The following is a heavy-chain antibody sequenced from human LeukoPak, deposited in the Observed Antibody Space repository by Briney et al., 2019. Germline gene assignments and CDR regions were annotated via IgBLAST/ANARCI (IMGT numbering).Heavy chain of an antibody. J-gene: IGHJ6*03. CDR1: GGSISSFY. CDR3: ARGGTVTIDMDV. D-gene: IGHD4-17*01. V-gene: IGHV4-59*01. Sequence: SETLSLACTVSGGSISSFYWSWIRQPPGKGLEWIGYIYYSGSTNYNPSLKSRVTISVDTSKNQFSLKLSSVTAADTAVYYCARGGTVTIDMDVWGKGTTVTVSS. CDR2: IYYSGST.